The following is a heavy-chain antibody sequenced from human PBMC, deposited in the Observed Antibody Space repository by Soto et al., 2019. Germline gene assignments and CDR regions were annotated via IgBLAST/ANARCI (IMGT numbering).Heavy chain of an antibody. D-gene: IGHD5-18*01. CDR3: ARAHTAMVTEQFDY. CDR1: GGSISSYY. J-gene: IGHJ4*02. V-gene: IGHV4-59*01. Sequence: LSLTCTVSGGSISSYYWSWIRQPPGKGLEWIGYIYYSGSTNYNPSLKSRVTISVDTSKNQFSLKLSSVTAADTAVYYCARAHTAMVTEQFDYWGQGTLVTVSS. CDR2: IYYSGST.